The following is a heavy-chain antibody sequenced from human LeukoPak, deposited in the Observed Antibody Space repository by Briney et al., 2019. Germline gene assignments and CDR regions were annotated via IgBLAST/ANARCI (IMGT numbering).Heavy chain of an antibody. J-gene: IGHJ3*02. Sequence: SETLSLTCNVSGCSISSGSYYWSWMPQPAGKGLEWIGRIYTSGSTNYHSSLKSRVTVSVDTSKNQFSLKLSSVTAADTAVYYCARDLWEPPWGVFDIWGQGTMVTVSS. CDR3: ARDLWEPPWGVFDI. D-gene: IGHD1-26*01. CDR2: IYTSGST. V-gene: IGHV4-61*02. CDR1: GCSISSGSYY.